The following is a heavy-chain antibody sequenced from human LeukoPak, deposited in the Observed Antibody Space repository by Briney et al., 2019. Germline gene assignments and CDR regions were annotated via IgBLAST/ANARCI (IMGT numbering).Heavy chain of an antibody. CDR3: AREVAVAGFDY. V-gene: IGHV4-59*01. CDR2: IYYSGST. J-gene: IGHJ4*02. D-gene: IGHD6-19*01. CDR1: GGSISSYY. Sequence: PSETLSLTCTVSGGSISSYYRSWIRQPPGKGLEWIGYIYYSGSTNYNPSLKSRVTISVDTSKNQFSLKLSSVTAADTAVYYCAREVAVAGFDYWGQGTLVTVSS.